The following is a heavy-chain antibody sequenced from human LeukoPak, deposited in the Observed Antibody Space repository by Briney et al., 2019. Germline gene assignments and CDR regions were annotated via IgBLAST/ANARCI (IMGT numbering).Heavy chain of an antibody. CDR1: GFSFSSST. J-gene: IGHJ1*01. V-gene: IGHV3-7*01. Sequence: GGSLRLSCVASGFSFSSSTMSWVRQAAGRGLEWVAKMKEDGSDENYVDSVKGRFTISRDNARNSLHLQMNRLRAEDTAVNFCARGGAGGGYFPTWGQGILVIVSS. CDR3: ARGGAGGGYFPT. CDR2: MKEDGSDE. D-gene: IGHD3-16*01.